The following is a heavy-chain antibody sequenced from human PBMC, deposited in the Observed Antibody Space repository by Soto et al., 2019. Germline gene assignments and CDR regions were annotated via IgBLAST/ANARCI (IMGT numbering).Heavy chain of an antibody. J-gene: IGHJ4*02. D-gene: IGHD6-6*01. Sequence: PGGSLRLSCAASGFTFSSYAMSWVRQAPGKWLEWVSAISGSGGSTYYADSVKGRFTISRDNSKNSLYLQMNSLRAEDTAVYYCAKSPTVVSREYSSSYYFDYWGQGTLVTVSS. CDR2: ISGSGGST. CDR1: GFTFSSYA. CDR3: AKSPTVVSREYSSSYYFDY. V-gene: IGHV3-23*01.